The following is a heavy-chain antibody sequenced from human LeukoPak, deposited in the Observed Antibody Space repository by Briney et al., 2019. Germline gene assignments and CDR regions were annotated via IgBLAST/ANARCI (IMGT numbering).Heavy chain of an antibody. V-gene: IGHV3-30-3*01. CDR1: GFTFSNYA. CDR3: ARETVAGDAFDI. J-gene: IGHJ3*02. D-gene: IGHD6-19*01. Sequence: GGSLRLSCAASGFTFSNYAFHWVRQAPGKGLEWLTVISQDGTGKWYADSVKGRFTISRDNSENTVYLQMNSLRAEDTALYYCARETVAGDAFDIWGQGTMVTVSS. CDR2: ISQDGTGK.